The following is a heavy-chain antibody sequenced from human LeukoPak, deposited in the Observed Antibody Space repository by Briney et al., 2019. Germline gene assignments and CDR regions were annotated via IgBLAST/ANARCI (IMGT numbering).Heavy chain of an antibody. J-gene: IGHJ4*02. CDR2: IWYDGTNK. CDR3: ARDRTTGTTCLDY. V-gene: IGHV3-33*01. D-gene: IGHD1-1*01. Sequence: QPGRSLTLSCAASGFTFSSHGMHWVRQAPGKGLEWVAVIWYDGTNKYYADSVRGRFTISRDNSNNTLYLQMNSLRAEDTAVYYCARDRTTGTTCLDYWGQGTLVTVSS. CDR1: GFTFSSHG.